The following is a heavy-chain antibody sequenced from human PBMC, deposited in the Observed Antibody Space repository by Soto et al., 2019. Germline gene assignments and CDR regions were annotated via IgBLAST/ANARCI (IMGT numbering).Heavy chain of an antibody. CDR3: ARGVLAYCGGDCRSYGMDV. CDR1: GFTFSSYW. Sequence: EVQLVESGGGLVQPGGSLRLSCAASGFTFSSYWMHWVRQAPGKGLVWVSRINSDGSSTSYADSVKRRFTISRDNAKNTLYLQMNSLRAEDTAVYYCARGVLAYCGGDCRSYGMDVWGQGTTVTVSS. CDR2: INSDGSST. D-gene: IGHD2-21*02. J-gene: IGHJ6*02. V-gene: IGHV3-74*01.